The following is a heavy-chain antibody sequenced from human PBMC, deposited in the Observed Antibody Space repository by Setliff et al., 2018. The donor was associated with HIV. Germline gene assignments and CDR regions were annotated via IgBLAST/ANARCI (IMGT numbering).Heavy chain of an antibody. CDR1: GFIFSEHY. J-gene: IGHJ6*03. V-gene: IGHV3-11*01. D-gene: IGHD3-3*01. Sequence: PGESLTISCAASGFIFSEHYMSWIRQAPGKGLEWVSYISSGGTILHYADSVKGRFTISRDNAKNSLYLQMNSLRAEDTAVYYCARDSRPRSGFWVSDYYYYMDVWGKGTTVTVSS. CDR3: ARDSRPRSGFWVSDYYYYMDV. CDR2: ISSGGTIL.